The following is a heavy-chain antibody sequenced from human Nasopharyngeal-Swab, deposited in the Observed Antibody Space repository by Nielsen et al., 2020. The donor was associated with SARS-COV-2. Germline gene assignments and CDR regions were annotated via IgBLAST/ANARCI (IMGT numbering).Heavy chain of an antibody. Sequence: GGSLRLSCEASGFTFSDYSMSWIRQAPGKGLEGVSYIGISGSTIYYADSVKGRFTISRDNAKNSLYLQMNSLRAEDTAVYYCARAHGDYDYVWGSYRYTPETLDYWGQGTLVTVSS. CDR3: ARAHGDYDYVWGSYRYTPETLDY. D-gene: IGHD3-16*02. CDR2: IGISGSTI. CDR1: GFTFSDYS. V-gene: IGHV3-11*04. J-gene: IGHJ4*02.